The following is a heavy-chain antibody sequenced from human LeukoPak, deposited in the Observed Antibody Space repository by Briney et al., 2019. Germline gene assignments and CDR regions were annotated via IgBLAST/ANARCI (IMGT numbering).Heavy chain of an antibody. D-gene: IGHD3-22*01. CDR1: GYTLTGYY. CDR3: ARVPIRRHYESTGYYYEDP. Sequence: GASVKVSCKASGYTLTGYYMHWVRQAPGQGLEWMGWINPNSGGTNYAQKFQGRVTMTRDTSISTAYMELSRLRSDDTAVYYCARVPIRRHYESTGYYYEDPWGQGTLVTVSS. J-gene: IGHJ5*02. CDR2: INPNSGGT. V-gene: IGHV1-2*02.